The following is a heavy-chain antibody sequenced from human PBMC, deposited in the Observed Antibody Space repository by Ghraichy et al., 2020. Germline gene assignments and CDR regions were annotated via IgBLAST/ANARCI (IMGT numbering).Heavy chain of an antibody. D-gene: IGHD1-1*01. CDR2: IKQDGSEK. Sequence: GESLNISCAASGFIFSSYWMSWVRQAPGKGLEWVANIKQDGSEKYYVDSVKGRFTISRDNAKKSLYLQMNSLRGEVTAVYYCARAQIWNDAFDIWGQGTMVTVSS. CDR1: GFIFSSYW. CDR3: ARAQIWNDAFDI. V-gene: IGHV3-7*03. J-gene: IGHJ3*02.